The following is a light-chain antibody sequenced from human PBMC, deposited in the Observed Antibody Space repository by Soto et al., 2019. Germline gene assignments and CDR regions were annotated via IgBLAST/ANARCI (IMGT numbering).Light chain of an antibody. CDR1: QSISSW. V-gene: IGKV1-5*03. J-gene: IGKJ2*01. CDR2: KAS. Sequence: DIPMTQSPSTLSASVGDRVTITCRTSQSISSWLAWYQQKPGKAPKLLTYKASSFESGVPSRFSGSGSGTEFTLTISSLQPDDFATYYCQQYNTYSEGYTFGQGTKLEIK. CDR3: QQYNTYSEGYT.